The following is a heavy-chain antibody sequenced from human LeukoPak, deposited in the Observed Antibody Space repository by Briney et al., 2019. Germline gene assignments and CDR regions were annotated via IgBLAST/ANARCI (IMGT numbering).Heavy chain of an antibody. V-gene: IGHV3-23*01. J-gene: IGHJ4*02. Sequence: PGGSLRLSCAASGFTFSSYAMSWVRQAPGKGLDWVSAISGSGGSTYYADSVKGRFTISRDNSKNTLYLQMNSLRAEDTAVYYCAKGLRAFQRAFDYWGQGTLVTVSS. D-gene: IGHD4-17*01. CDR3: AKGLRAFQRAFDY. CDR2: ISGSGGST. CDR1: GFTFSSYA.